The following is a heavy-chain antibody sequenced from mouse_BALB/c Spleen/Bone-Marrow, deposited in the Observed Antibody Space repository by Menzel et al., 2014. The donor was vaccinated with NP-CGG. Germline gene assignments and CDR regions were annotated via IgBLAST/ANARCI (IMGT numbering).Heavy chain of an antibody. CDR3: TRDQRYGNYIYAMDY. CDR2: ISTGGSYT. V-gene: IGHV5-6-4*01. J-gene: IGHJ4*01. CDR1: GFTFSSYT. D-gene: IGHD2-10*02. Sequence: EVQLVESGGGLVKPGGSLKLSCAASGFTFSSYTMSWVRQTPEKRLEWVATISTGGSYTDYPDSVKGRFTISRDNAKNTLCLQMSSLKSEDTAMYYCTRDQRYGNYIYAMDYWGQGTSVTVSS.